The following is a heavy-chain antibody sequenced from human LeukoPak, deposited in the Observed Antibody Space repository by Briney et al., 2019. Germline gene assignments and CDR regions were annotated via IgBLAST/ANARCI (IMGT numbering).Heavy chain of an antibody. CDR3: ARARSVWAYNWFDP. V-gene: IGHV1-8*01. CDR1: GYTFTSYD. CDR2: MNPNTGST. D-gene: IGHD6-19*01. J-gene: IGHJ5*02. Sequence: ASVKVSCKASGYTFTSYDINWVRQATGQGLEWMGWMNPNTGSTGYAQKLQDRVTMTRNTSISTAYMELSGLTFEDTAIYYCARARSVWAYNWFDPWGQGTLVTVSS.